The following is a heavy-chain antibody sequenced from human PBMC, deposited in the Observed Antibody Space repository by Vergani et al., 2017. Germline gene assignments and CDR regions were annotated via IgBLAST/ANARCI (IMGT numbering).Heavy chain of an antibody. Sequence: EVQLVESGGGLVQPGRSLRLSCAASGFTFDDYAMHWVRHVPGKGLEWVSGISWNSKSEAYADSVKGRFSISRDNAKNSLYLQMNSLRPEDTAQYYCAKDHGGYCTNGNCLFGSWGQGTPVTVSS. CDR3: AKDHGGYCTNGNCLFGS. CDR1: GFTFDDYA. CDR2: ISWNSKSE. V-gene: IGHV3-9*01. D-gene: IGHD2-8*01. J-gene: IGHJ4*02.